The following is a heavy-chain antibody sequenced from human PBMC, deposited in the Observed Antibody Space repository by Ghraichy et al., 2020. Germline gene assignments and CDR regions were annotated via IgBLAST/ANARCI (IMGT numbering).Heavy chain of an antibody. Sequence: GGSLRLSCAASGFTFSSYSMNWVRQAPGKGLEWVSYISSSSSTIYYADSVKGRFTISRDNAKNSLYLQMNSLRDEDTAVYYCARDLNPGEYYYYYYGMDVWGQGTTVTVSS. CDR1: GFTFSSYS. J-gene: IGHJ6*02. D-gene: IGHD2/OR15-2a*01. CDR2: ISSSSSTI. CDR3: ARDLNPGEYYYYYYGMDV. V-gene: IGHV3-48*02.